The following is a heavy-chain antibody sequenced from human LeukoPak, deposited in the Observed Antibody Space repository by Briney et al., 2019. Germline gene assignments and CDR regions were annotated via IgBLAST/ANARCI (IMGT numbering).Heavy chain of an antibody. D-gene: IGHD3-10*01. CDR2: IKSKTDGGTT. CDR3: TTAPMYYYGSGNPRGRFGY. Sequence: GGSLRLSCAVSGITLSNYGMSWVRQAPGKGLEWVGRIKSKTDGGTTDYAAPVKGRFTISRDDSKNTLYLQMNNLKTEDTAVYYCTTAPMYYYGSGNPRGRFGYWGQGTLVTVSS. J-gene: IGHJ4*02. CDR1: GITLSNYG. V-gene: IGHV3-15*01.